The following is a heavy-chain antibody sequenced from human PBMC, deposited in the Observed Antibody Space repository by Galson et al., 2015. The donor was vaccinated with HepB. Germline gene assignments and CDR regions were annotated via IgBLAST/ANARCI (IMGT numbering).Heavy chain of an antibody. D-gene: IGHD5-18*01. CDR3: AKGYGLFDS. CDR2: ISGNGDST. CDR1: GFAFDSHA. Sequence: SLRLSCAASGFAFDSHAMSWVRQAPGKGLEWISGISGNGDSTFYADSVKSRFTVSKDNSKNILYLQINSLRVEDRGLYFCAKGYGLFDSWGQGILVTVSS. J-gene: IGHJ5*01. V-gene: IGHV3-23*01.